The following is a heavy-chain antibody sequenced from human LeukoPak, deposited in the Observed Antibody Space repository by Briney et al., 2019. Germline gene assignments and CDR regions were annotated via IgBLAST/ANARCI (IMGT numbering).Heavy chain of an antibody. V-gene: IGHV4-34*01. Sequence: SETLSLTCAVYGASFSDYYWTWIRQPPGKGLEWIGEINHSGSTNYNPSLKSRVTMSVDTSKNQFSLMLSSVTAADTAVYYCARLRVRGYGYGPWEGPTWLDYWGQGTLVTVSS. J-gene: IGHJ4*02. CDR1: GASFSDYY. D-gene: IGHD5-18*01. CDR2: INHSGST. CDR3: ARLRVRGYGYGPWEGPTWLDY.